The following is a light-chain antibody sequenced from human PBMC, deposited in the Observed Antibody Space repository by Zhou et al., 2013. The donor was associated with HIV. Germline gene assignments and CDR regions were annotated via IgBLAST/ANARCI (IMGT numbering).Light chain of an antibody. CDR3: QKYNSAWSVT. Sequence: DIQMTQSPSSLSASVGDRVTITCRASQGISNYLAWYQQKPGKVPKLLIYAASTLQSGVPSRFSGSGSGTDFTLTISSLQPEDVATYYCQKYNSAWSVTFGPGTKVDIK. CDR1: QGISNY. V-gene: IGKV1-27*01. CDR2: AAS. J-gene: IGKJ3*01.